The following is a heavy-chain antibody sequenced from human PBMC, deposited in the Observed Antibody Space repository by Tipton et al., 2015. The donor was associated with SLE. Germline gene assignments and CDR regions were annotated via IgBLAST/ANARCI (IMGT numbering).Heavy chain of an antibody. CDR2: IWNDGSDK. Sequence: SLRLSCAASGFTFSNYKMHWVRQAPGKGLEWVAVIWNDGSDKYFADSVKGRFTISRDNSKSTLYMQMNSLRAEDTAVYFCARGARDDYGGCLDVWGQGTSVTVSS. V-gene: IGHV3-33*08. CDR3: ARGARDDYGGCLDV. D-gene: IGHD4-23*01. J-gene: IGHJ6*02. CDR1: GFTFSNYK.